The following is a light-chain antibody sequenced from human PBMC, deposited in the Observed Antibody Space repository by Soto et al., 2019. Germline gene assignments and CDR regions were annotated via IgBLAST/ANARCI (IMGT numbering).Light chain of an antibody. V-gene: IGKV3-11*01. J-gene: IGKJ3*01. CDR3: QQRSNWPS. CDR2: DAS. Sequence: DIVLTQSPATLSLSPGERATLSCRASQSVSNLAWYQQKPGQAPRLLIYDASNRATVIPARFSGSGSGTDFSLAISCLEPGDFAVYYGQQRSNWPSFGPGTKVDIK. CDR1: QSVSN.